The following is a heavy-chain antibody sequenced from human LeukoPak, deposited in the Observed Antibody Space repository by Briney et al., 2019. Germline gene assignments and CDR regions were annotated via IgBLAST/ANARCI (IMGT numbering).Heavy chain of an antibody. CDR3: ARGLNHHSYYYGLDY. CDR2: GNHSGSA. CDR1: GGSFSGYH. J-gene: IGHJ4*02. D-gene: IGHD3-10*01. Sequence: RTSETLSLTCAVYGGSFSGYHWNWIRQPPGKGLEWIGEGNHSGSANYNPSLKSRVIISVDTSKNQFSLKLTSVTAADTAVYFCARGLNHHSYYYGLDYWGQGALVTVSS. V-gene: IGHV4-34*01.